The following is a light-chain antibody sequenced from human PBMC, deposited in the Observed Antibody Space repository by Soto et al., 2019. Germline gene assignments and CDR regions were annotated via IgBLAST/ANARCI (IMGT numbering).Light chain of an antibody. CDR1: SSDVGSYNL. CDR3: CSYGAGSTFV. CDR2: EGS. J-gene: IGLJ1*01. V-gene: IGLV2-23*03. Sequence: QSALTQPASVSGSPGQSITISCTRTSSDVGSYNLVSWYQKHPDKAPKLLIYEGSKRPSGVSSRFSGSKSGNTASLTISGLQTEDEADYYCCSYGAGSTFVFGNGTKVTVL.